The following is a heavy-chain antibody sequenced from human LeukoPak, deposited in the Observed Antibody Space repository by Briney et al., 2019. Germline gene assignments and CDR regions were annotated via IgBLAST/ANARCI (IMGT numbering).Heavy chain of an antibody. D-gene: IGHD3-16*01. Sequence: SETLSLTCTVSGGSISSYYWSWIRQPPGKGLEWIGYIYYSGSTNYNPSLKSRVTISVDTSKNQFSLKLSSVTAADTAVYYCARDGGWFDPWGQGTLVTVSS. CDR1: GGSISSYY. V-gene: IGHV4-59*12. CDR3: ARDGGWFDP. J-gene: IGHJ5*02. CDR2: IYYSGST.